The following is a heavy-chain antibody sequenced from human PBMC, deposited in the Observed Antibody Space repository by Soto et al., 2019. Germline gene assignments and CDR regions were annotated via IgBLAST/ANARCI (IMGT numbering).Heavy chain of an antibody. CDR3: ARTYCAADCPRRDFDY. CDR2: INPSGGRT. D-gene: IGHD2-21*02. J-gene: IGHJ4*02. Sequence: ASVKVSCKASGYTFTSYYIHWVRQAPGQGLEWMGIINPSGGRTSYAQKFQDRVTMTRDTSTNTVYMELSSLRSDDTAVYYCARTYCAADCPRRDFDYWGQGTLVTVSS. V-gene: IGHV1-46*01. CDR1: GYTFTSYY.